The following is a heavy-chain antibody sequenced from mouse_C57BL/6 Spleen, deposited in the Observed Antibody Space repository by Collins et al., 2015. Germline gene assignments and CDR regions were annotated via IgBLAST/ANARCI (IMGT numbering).Heavy chain of an antibody. CDR1: GYTFTTYP. J-gene: IGHJ4*01. Sequence: QVQLQQSGAELVKPGASVKMSCKASGYTFTTYPIEWMKQNHGKSLEWVGNFHPYNDDTKYNEKFKGKATLTVEKSSGTVYLELSRLTSDDSAVYYCARGSNYDYGMGYWGQGSSVTVSS. CDR3: ARGSNYDYGMGY. CDR2: FHPYNDDT. D-gene: IGHD2-5*01. V-gene: IGHV1-47*01.